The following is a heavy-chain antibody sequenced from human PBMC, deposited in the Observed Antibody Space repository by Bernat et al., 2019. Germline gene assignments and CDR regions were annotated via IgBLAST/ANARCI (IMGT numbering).Heavy chain of an antibody. CDR2: IYYSGST. Sequence: QVQLQESGPGLVKPSQTLSLTCTVSGGSISSGGYYWSWIRQHPGKGLEWIGYIYYSGSTYYNPSLKSRVTISEDTSKNQFSLKLSSVTAADTAVYYCARDQAAAPQDYYGMDVWGQGTTVTVSS. D-gene: IGHD6-13*01. CDR3: ARDQAAAPQDYYGMDV. CDR1: GGSISSGGYY. V-gene: IGHV4-31*03. J-gene: IGHJ6*02.